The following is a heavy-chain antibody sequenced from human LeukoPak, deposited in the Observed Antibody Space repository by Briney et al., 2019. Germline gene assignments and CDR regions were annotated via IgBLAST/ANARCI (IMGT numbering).Heavy chain of an antibody. Sequence: SETLSLTCTVSGGSISSYYWSWIRQPPGKGLEWIGYIYYSGSTNYNPSLKSRVTISVDTSKNQFSLKLSSVTAADTAVYYCASSHRLNDPVIPSDYMDVWGKGTTVTVSS. V-gene: IGHV4-59*01. D-gene: IGHD2-21*01. CDR3: ASSHRLNDPVIPSDYMDV. CDR1: GGSISSYY. CDR2: IYYSGST. J-gene: IGHJ6*03.